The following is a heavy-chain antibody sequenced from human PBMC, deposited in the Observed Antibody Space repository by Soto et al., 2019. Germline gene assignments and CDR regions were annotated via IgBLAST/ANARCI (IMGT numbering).Heavy chain of an antibody. CDR2: INHSGST. CDR1: GGSFSGYY. J-gene: IGHJ4*02. Sequence: SETLSLTCAVYGGSFSGYYWSWIRQPPGKGLEWIGEINHSGSTNYNPSLKSRFTISVDTSKNQFSLKLSSVTAADTAVYYCARRAYYDILTGNFDYWGQGTLVTVSS. D-gene: IGHD3-9*01. CDR3: ARRAYYDILTGNFDY. V-gene: IGHV4-34*01.